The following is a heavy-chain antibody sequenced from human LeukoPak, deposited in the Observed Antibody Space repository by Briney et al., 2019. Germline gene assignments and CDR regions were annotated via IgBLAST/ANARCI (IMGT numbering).Heavy chain of an antibody. CDR1: GYTFTSYA. J-gene: IGHJ4*02. CDR2: ISYDGSNK. CDR3: ARRGYYDSSGYYYFDY. D-gene: IGHD3-22*01. Sequence: SCKASGYTFTSYAMHWVRQAPGKGLEWVAVISYDGSNKYYADSVKGRFTISRDNSKNTLYLQMNSLRAEDTAVYYCARRGYYDSSGYYYFDYWGQGTLVTVSS. V-gene: IGHV3-30*04.